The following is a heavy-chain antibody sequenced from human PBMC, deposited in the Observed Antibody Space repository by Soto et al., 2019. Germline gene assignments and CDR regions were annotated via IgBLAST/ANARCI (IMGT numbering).Heavy chain of an antibody. CDR2: ISYDGSNK. V-gene: IGHV3-30*18. CDR3: AKVKYSSGLKGPSNYYYGMDV. J-gene: IGHJ6*02. Sequence: GGSLRLSCAASGFTFSSYGMHWVRQAPGKGLEWVAVISYDGSNKYYADSVKGRFTISRDNSKNTLYLQMNSLRAEDTAVYYCAKVKYSSGLKGPSNYYYGMDVWGQGTTVTVSS. D-gene: IGHD6-19*01. CDR1: GFTFSSYG.